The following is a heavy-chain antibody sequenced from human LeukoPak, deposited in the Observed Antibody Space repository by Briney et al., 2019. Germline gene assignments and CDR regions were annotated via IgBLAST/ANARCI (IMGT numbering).Heavy chain of an antibody. CDR3: AKDQTLAVAGTFDY. D-gene: IGHD6-19*01. CDR2: ISWNSGSI. J-gene: IGHJ4*02. V-gene: IGHV3-9*01. Sequence: GGSLRLSCAASGFTFDDYAMHWVRQAPGKGLEWVSGISWNSGSIGYADSVKGRFTISRDNAKNSLYLQMNSLRAEDTALYYCAKDQTLAVAGTFDYWGQGTLVTVSS. CDR1: GFTFDDYA.